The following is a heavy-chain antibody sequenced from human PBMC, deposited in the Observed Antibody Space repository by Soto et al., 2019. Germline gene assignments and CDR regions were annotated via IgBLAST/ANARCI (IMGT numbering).Heavy chain of an antibody. CDR1: GDSASSNGPD. Sequence: WQTLPLTRAIYGDSASSNGPDWNCIRQSKSRGLESLGRTYYRSRWYSDYATSLKSRITVNPDTYQNQFSLQLNSVTPEETAIYYCARDPPGFHSAFDFWGQGTLVTV. V-gene: IGHV6-1*01. J-gene: IGHJ4*02. CDR3: ARDPPGFHSAFDF. D-gene: IGHD4-4*01. CDR2: TYYRSRWYS.